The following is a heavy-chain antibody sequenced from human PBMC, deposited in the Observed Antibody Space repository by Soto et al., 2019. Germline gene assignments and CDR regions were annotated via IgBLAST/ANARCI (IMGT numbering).Heavy chain of an antibody. CDR1: GGSISSGGYY. J-gene: IGHJ3*02. Sequence: QVQLQESGPGLVKPSQTLSLTCTVSGGSISSGGYYWSWVRQHPGKGLEWIGGSTYYNPSLKSRVTISVDTSKNQFSLKLSSVTAADTAVYYCARHGSNYAVIGDAFDIWGQGTMVTVSS. CDR2: GST. CDR3: ARHGSNYAVIGDAFDI. V-gene: IGHV4-31*03. D-gene: IGHD4-4*01.